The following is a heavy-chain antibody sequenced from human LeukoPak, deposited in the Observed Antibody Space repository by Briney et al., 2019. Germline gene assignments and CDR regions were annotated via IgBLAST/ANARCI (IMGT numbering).Heavy chain of an antibody. CDR3: AREAMAYLFDY. CDR1: GFTLSSNY. J-gene: IGHJ4*02. CDR2: IYSGGST. V-gene: IGHV3-66*01. Sequence: PGGSLRLSCAASGFTLSSNYMSWVRPTPGKGLEWVSVIYSGGSTYYADSVKGRFTISRDNPKNTLYLQMNSLRAEDTAVYYCAREAMAYLFDYWGQGTLVTVSS. D-gene: IGHD5-24*01.